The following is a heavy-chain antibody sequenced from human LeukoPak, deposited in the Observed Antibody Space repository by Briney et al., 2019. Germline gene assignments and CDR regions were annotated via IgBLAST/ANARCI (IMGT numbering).Heavy chain of an antibody. V-gene: IGHV3-21*01. Sequence: GGSLRLSCAASGFTFSSYSMNWVRQAPGKGLEWVSSISSSSSYIYYADSVKGRFTISRDNAKNSLYLQMNSLRAEDTAVYYCARDWGGPRPTYYFDYWGQGTLVTVSS. CDR1: GFTFSSYS. CDR3: ARDWGGPRPTYYFDY. CDR2: ISSSSSYI. J-gene: IGHJ4*02. D-gene: IGHD3-16*01.